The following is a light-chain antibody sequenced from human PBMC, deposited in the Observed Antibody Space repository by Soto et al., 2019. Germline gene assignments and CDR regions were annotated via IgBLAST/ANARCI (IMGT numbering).Light chain of an antibody. V-gene: IGKV1-39*01. CDR2: AAS. Sequence: DIQSNQSRTSLSAYLGDRVTITCRASQSISSYLNWYQQKPGKAPKLLIYAASSLQSGVPSRFSGSGSGTDFTLTISSLQPEDFATYYCQQSYSTPITFGQGTKVDI. J-gene: IGKJ1*01. CDR3: QQSYSTPIT. CDR1: QSISSY.